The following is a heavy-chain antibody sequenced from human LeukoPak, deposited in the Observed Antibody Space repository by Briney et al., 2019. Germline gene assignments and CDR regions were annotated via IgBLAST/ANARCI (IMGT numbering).Heavy chain of an antibody. CDR3: ARVASATVITMVRGAHYYFDY. CDR2: INPNSGGT. Sequence: GASVKVSCKASGYTFTGYYMHWVRQAPGQGLEWMGWINPNSGGTNYAQKFQGRVTMTRDTSISTAYMELSRLRSDDTAVYYCARVASATVITMVRGAHYYFDYWGQGTLVTVSS. D-gene: IGHD3-10*01. J-gene: IGHJ4*02. CDR1: GYTFTGYY. V-gene: IGHV1-2*02.